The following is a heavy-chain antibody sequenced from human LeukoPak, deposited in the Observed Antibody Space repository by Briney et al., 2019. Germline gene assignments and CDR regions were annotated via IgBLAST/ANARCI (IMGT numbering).Heavy chain of an antibody. CDR1: GFTFSSYE. J-gene: IGHJ6*04. Sequence: GGSLTLSCAASGFTFSSYEMNWVRQAPGKGLEWISDISSSGSTIYYADSVKGRSTISRDNAKNSLYLQMNSLRAEDTAVYYCAELGITMIGGGWGKGTTVTISS. CDR2: ISSSGSTI. D-gene: IGHD3-10*02. CDR3: AELGITMIGGG. V-gene: IGHV3-48*03.